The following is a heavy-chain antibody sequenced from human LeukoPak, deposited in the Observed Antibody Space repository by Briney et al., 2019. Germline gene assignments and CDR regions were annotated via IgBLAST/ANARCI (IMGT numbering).Heavy chain of an antibody. CDR1: GFTFDDYA. Sequence: GGSLRLSCAASGFTFDDYAMHWVRQAPGKGLEWVSGISWNSGSIGYADSVKGRFTISRDNSKNTLYLQMNSLRAEDTAVYYCTTSWPKVREGDQWGQGTLVTVS. CDR3: TTSWPKVREGDQ. D-gene: IGHD3-10*01. V-gene: IGHV3-9*01. CDR2: ISWNSGSI. J-gene: IGHJ1*01.